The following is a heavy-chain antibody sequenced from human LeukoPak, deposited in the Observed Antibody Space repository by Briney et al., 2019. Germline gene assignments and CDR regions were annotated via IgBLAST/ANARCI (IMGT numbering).Heavy chain of an antibody. CDR3: AELGITMIGGV. V-gene: IGHV3-20*04. Sequence: GGSLRLSCAASGFTFRDYFINYSMNWVRQAPGKGLEWVSGIYWNGGNTGYADSVKGRFTISRDNAKNSLYLRMNSLRVEDTAVYYCAELGITMIGGVWGKGTTVTVSS. CDR2: IYWNGGNT. D-gene: IGHD3-10*02. CDR1: GFTFRDYFINYS. J-gene: IGHJ6*04.